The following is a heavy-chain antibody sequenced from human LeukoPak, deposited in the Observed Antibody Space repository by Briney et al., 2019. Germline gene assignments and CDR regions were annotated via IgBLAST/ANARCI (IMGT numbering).Heavy chain of an antibody. CDR1: GGSFSGYY. CDR3: ARDRDYYDSSGYNDY. V-gene: IGHV4-34*01. Sequence: TSETLSLTCAVYGGSFSGYYWSWIRQPPGKGLEWIGEINHSGSTNYNPSLKSRVTISVDTSKNQFSLKLSSVTAADTAVYYCARDRDYYDSSGYNDYWGQGTLVTVSS. J-gene: IGHJ4*02. CDR2: INHSGST. D-gene: IGHD3-22*01.